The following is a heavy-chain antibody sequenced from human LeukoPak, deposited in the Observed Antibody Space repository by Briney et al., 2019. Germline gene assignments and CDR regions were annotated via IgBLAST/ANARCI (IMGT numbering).Heavy chain of an antibody. CDR1: GGTFSSYA. V-gene: IGHV1-69*05. J-gene: IGHJ5*02. CDR2: IIPIFGTA. CDR3: SAPGVYCGGVLCWFDP. Sequence: SVKVSCKASGGTFSSYAISWVRQAPGQGLEWMGRIIPIFGTANYAQKFQGRVTITTDESTSTAYMELSRLSSEGTAGYYFSAPGVYCGGVLCWFDPWGQGTLVTVSS. D-gene: IGHD2-21*01.